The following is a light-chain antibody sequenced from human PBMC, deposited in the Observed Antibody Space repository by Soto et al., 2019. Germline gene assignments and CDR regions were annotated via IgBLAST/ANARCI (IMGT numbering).Light chain of an antibody. CDR3: SSYTGGSTYV. V-gene: IGLV2-14*01. Sequence: SVERQPGSVSGSPGQSITIYSTGTSSEIGGYKYVSWYQQHPGKAPKLMIYDVSNRPSGVSNRFSGSKSGNTATLTISGLQGEDEAEYYCSSYTGGSTYVFGTGTKATVL. CDR1: SSEIGGYKY. J-gene: IGLJ1*01. CDR2: DVS.